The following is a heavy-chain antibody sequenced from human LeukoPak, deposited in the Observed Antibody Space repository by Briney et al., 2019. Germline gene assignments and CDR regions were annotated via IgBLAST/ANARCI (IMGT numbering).Heavy chain of an antibody. CDR1: GFTFSSYA. V-gene: IGHV3-23*01. D-gene: IGHD6-19*01. J-gene: IGHJ1*01. Sequence: GGSLRLSCAASGFTFSSYAMSWVRQAPGKGLGWVSAISGSGGSTYYADSVKGRFTISRDNSKNTLYLQMNSLRAEDTAVYYCAKDNVAGPEEYFQHWGQGTLVTVSS. CDR2: ISGSGGST. CDR3: AKDNVAGPEEYFQH.